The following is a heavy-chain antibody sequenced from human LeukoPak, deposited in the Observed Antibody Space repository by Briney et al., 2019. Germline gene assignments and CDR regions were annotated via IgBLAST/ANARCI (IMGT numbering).Heavy chain of an antibody. CDR3: AKHTPRSTSHNWFDP. V-gene: IGHV3-23*01. CDR1: GFTFSSYG. J-gene: IGHJ5*02. D-gene: IGHD2-2*01. CDR2: ISGSGGST. Sequence: PTGGSLRLSCAASGFTFSSYGMHWVRQAPGKGLEWVSAISGSGGSTYYADSVKGRFTISRDNSKNTLYLQMNSLGAEDTAVYYCAKHTPRSTSHNWFDPWGQGTLVTVSS.